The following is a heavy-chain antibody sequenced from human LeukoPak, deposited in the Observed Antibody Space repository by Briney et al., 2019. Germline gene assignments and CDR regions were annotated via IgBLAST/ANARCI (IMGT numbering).Heavy chain of an antibody. CDR3: ARGPLVPAANNWFDP. D-gene: IGHD2-2*01. CDR2: IYTSGST. V-gene: IGHV4-4*07. CDR1: GGSISSYY. Sequence: SETLSLTCTVSGGSISSYYWSWIRQPAGKGLEWIGRIYTSGSTNYNPSLKSRVTMSVDTSKNQFSLKLSSVTAADTAVYYCARGPLVPAANNWFDPWGQGTLVTVSS. J-gene: IGHJ5*02.